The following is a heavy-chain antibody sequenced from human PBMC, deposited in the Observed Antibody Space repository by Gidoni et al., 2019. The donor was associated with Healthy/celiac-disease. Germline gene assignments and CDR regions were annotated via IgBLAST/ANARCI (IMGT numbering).Heavy chain of an antibody. V-gene: IGHV3-30*01. J-gene: IGHJ1*01. Sequence: QVQLVESGGGVVQPGRSLRLSCAASGCTFSSYAMHWVRQAPGKGLEWVAVISYDGSNKYYADSVKGRFTISRDNSKNTLYLQMNSLRAEDTAVYYCAREVIAAEYFQHWGQGTLVTVSS. D-gene: IGHD4-4*01. CDR2: ISYDGSNK. CDR3: AREVIAAEYFQH. CDR1: GCTFSSYA.